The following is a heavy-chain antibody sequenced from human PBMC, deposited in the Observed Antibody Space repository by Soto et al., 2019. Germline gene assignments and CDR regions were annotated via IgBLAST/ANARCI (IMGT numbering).Heavy chain of an antibody. CDR3: ARDQRTRDDYGDYVFHWYFDL. CDR1: GGSISSYY. V-gene: IGHV4-59*01. CDR2: IYYSGST. D-gene: IGHD4-17*01. Sequence: QVQLQESGPGLVKPSETLSLTCTVSGGSISSYYWSWIRQPPGKGLEWIGYIYYSGSTNYNPSLKTRVTISVDTSKNQFSLKLSSVTAADTAVYYCARDQRTRDDYGDYVFHWYFDLRGRGTLVTVSS. J-gene: IGHJ2*01.